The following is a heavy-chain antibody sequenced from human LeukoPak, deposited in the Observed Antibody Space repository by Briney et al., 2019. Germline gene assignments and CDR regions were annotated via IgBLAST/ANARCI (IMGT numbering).Heavy chain of an antibody. CDR2: TREDGSEK. CDR1: GFTFSTYW. V-gene: IGHV3-7*01. Sequence: GGSLRLSCTASGFTFSTYWMSWVRQAPGKGLEWVANTREDGSEKYYVDSVKGRFTISRDNAKNSLYLQMNSLRAEDTAVYYCARYYGSGAFDIWGQGTMVTVSS. CDR3: ARYYGSGAFDI. J-gene: IGHJ3*02. D-gene: IGHD3-10*01.